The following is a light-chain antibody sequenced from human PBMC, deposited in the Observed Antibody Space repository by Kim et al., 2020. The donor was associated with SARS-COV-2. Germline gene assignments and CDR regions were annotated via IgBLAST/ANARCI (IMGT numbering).Light chain of an antibody. CDR1: KLWDKY. V-gene: IGLV3-1*01. CDR3: QAWDSSTAV. J-gene: IGLJ3*02. Sequence: VCPGQTASITCAGDKLWDKYDCWYQQKPGQSRVLVIYQDSKWPSGIPERFSGCNSGNTATLSISGTQAMDEADYYCQAWDSSTAVFCGGTQLTVL. CDR2: QDS.